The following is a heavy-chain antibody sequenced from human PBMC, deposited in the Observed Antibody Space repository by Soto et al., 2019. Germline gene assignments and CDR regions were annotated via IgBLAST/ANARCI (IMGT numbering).Heavy chain of an antibody. CDR2: ISSSSSTI. V-gene: IGHV3-48*02. Sequence: HPGGSLRLSCAASGFTFSSYSMNWVRQAPGKGLEWVSYISSSSSTIYYADSVKGRFTISRDNAKNSLYLQMNSLRDEDTAVYYCARGELSSRYDFWSGYRPYYYYGMDVWGQGTTVTVSS. J-gene: IGHJ6*02. CDR1: GFTFSSYS. D-gene: IGHD3-3*01. CDR3: ARGELSSRYDFWSGYRPYYYYGMDV.